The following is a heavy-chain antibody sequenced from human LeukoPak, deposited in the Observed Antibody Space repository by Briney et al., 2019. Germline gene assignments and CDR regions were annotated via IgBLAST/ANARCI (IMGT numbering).Heavy chain of an antibody. D-gene: IGHD5-24*01. CDR2: INHSGST. V-gene: IGHV4-34*01. Sequence: SETLSLTCAVYGGSFSGYYLSWIRQPPGKGLEWIGEINHSGSTNYNPSLKSRVTISVDTSKNQFSLKLSSVTAADTAVYYCASNGPGRDGYNYGDYWGQGTLVTVSS. CDR3: ASNGPGRDGYNYGDY. J-gene: IGHJ4*02. CDR1: GGSFSGYY.